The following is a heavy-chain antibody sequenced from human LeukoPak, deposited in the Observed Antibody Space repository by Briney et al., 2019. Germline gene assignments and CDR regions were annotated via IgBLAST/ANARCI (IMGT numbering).Heavy chain of an antibody. D-gene: IGHD3-22*01. Sequence: GGSLRLSCAASGFTVSSNYMSWVRQAPGKGLEWVSVISSGGSTYYSDSVKGRFTISRDNFKNTLYLQMNSLRADATAVYFCARAEYDSSLGFGYWGQGTLVTVSS. CDR2: ISSGGST. CDR1: GFTVSSNY. J-gene: IGHJ4*02. CDR3: ARAEYDSSLGFGY. V-gene: IGHV3-53*01.